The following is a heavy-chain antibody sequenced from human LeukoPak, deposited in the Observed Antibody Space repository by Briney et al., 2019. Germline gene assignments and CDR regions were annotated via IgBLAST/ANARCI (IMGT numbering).Heavy chain of an antibody. CDR2: INPSGGST. CDR1: GYTFTGYY. J-gene: IGHJ4*02. V-gene: IGHV1-46*01. CDR3: ARAPRGEDIVATTLDY. Sequence: EASVKVSCKASGYTFTGYYMHWVRQAPGQGLEWMGIINPSGGSTSYAQKFQGRVTMTRDTSTSTVYMELSSLRSEDTAVYYCARAPRGEDIVATTLDYWGQGTLVTVSS. D-gene: IGHD5-12*01.